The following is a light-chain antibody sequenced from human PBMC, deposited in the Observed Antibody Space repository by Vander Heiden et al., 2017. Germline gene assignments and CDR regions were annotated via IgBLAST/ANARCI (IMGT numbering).Light chain of an antibody. CDR3: QTWDSSTVI. V-gene: IGLV3-1*01. CDR2: EDV. CDR1: KLGDKF. J-gene: IGLJ2*01. Sequence: YDLIQAPSVSVSPGQTASITCSGDKLGDKFVSWYQQRPGQSPVLVIHEDVRRPSGIPERISGSKSGNTATLTITGTQTLDESDFYCQTWDSSTVIFGGGTKLNVL.